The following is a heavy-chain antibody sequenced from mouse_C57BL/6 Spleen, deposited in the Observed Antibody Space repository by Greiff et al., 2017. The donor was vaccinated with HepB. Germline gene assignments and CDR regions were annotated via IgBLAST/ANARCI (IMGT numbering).Heavy chain of an antibody. CDR1: GFSLTSYG. CDR3: ARQNYGSSYLYAMDY. D-gene: IGHD1-1*01. CDR2: IWSDGST. V-gene: IGHV2-6-1*01. Sequence: VKVVESGPGLVAPSQSLSITCTVSGFSLTSYGVHWVRQPPGKGLEWLVVIWSDGSTTYNSALKSRLSISKDNSKSQVFLKMNSLQTDDTAMYYCARQNYGSSYLYAMDYWGQGTSVTVSS. J-gene: IGHJ4*01.